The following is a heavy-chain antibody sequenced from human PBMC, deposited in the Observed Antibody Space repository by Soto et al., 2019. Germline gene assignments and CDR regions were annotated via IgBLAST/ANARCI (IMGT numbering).Heavy chain of an antibody. CDR3: ARVIDSSSWFWFDP. CDR2: IYYSGST. J-gene: IGHJ5*02. Sequence: QVQLQESGPGLVKPSQTLSLTCTVSGGSISSGGYYWSWIRQHPGKGPEWIGYIYYSGSTYYNPSLKSRVTISVDTSKNQFSLKLSSVTVADTAVYYCARVIDSSSWFWFDPWGQGTLVTVSS. V-gene: IGHV4-31*03. CDR1: GGSISSGGYY. D-gene: IGHD6-13*01.